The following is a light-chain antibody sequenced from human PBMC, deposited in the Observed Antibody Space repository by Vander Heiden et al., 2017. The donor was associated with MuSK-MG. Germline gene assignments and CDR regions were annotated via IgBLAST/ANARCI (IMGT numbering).Light chain of an antibody. Sequence: AIQMTQSPSSLSASVGDRVTITCRASQDIRNFLGCYQQKPGKAPKLLIYTASSSQSGVPSRYRGSGSGRDFTLTMMSLQPEDFATYYCRQDYNLPLTFGGGTKVEIK. CDR3: RQDYNLPLT. CDR1: QDIRNF. CDR2: TAS. V-gene: IGKV1-6*01. J-gene: IGKJ4*01.